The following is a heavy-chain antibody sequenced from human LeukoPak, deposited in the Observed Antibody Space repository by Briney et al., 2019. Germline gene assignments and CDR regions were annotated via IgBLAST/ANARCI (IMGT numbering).Heavy chain of an antibody. CDR3: AREARYDILTGYYNPHFDY. J-gene: IGHJ4*02. V-gene: IGHV1-3*01. Sequence: ASVKVSFKASGYTFTSYAMHWVRQAPGQRLEWMGWINAGNGNTKYSQKFQGRVTITRDTSASTAYMELSSLRSEDTAVYYCAREARYDILTGYYNPHFDYWGQGTLVTVSS. CDR2: INAGNGNT. CDR1: GYTFTSYA. D-gene: IGHD3-9*01.